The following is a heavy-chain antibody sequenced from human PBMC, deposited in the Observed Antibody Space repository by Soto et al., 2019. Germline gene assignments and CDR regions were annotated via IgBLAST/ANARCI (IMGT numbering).Heavy chain of an antibody. CDR1: GFTFSSYA. D-gene: IGHD6-13*01. Sequence: WSLRLSCSASGFTFSSYAMHWVRQAPGKGLEYVSAISSNGGSTYYADSVKGRFTISRDNSKNTLYLQMNSLRAEDTAVYYCAKETAALFDPWGQGTLVTVSS. J-gene: IGHJ5*02. CDR2: ISSNGGST. CDR3: AKETAALFDP. V-gene: IGHV3-64*04.